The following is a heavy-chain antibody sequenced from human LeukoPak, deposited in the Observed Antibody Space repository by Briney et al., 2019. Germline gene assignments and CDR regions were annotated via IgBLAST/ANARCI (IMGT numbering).Heavy chain of an antibody. CDR2: TYPGDSET. Sequence: GESLKISCKASGYSFTTYWIGWVRQMPGKGLDWMGITYPGDSETRYSPSFQGQVTTSADKSISTAYLQWSSLKASDTAMYYCARVITIFGVVKGPFDIWGQGTLVTASS. V-gene: IGHV5-51*01. J-gene: IGHJ3*02. D-gene: IGHD3-3*01. CDR1: GYSFTTYW. CDR3: ARVITIFGVVKGPFDI.